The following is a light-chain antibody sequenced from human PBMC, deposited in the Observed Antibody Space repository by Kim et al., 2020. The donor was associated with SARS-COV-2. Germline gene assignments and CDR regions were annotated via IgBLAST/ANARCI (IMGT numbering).Light chain of an antibody. CDR1: SNDVGSYNY. CDR3: CSYAGSYTYV. Sequence: GQSVTISCTGTSNDVGSYNYVSWYQKYPGKAPKLIIFDVNKRPSGVPDRFSGSKSGNAASLTVSGLQAEDEADYYCCSYAGSYTYVFATGTKVTVL. CDR2: DVN. J-gene: IGLJ1*01. V-gene: IGLV2-11*03.